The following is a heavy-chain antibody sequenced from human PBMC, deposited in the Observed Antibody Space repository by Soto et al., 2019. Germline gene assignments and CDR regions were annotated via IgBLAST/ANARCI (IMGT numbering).Heavy chain of an antibody. CDR1: GFTFSGSA. CDR3: TRLGYPTVTRYDQNDY. D-gene: IGHD4-17*01. CDR2: IRSKANSYAT. V-gene: IGHV3-73*01. Sequence: PGGSLRLSCAASGFTFSGSAMHWVRQASGKGLEWVGRIRSKANSYATAYAASVKGRFTISRDDSKNTAYLQMNSLKTEDTAVYYCTRLGYPTVTRYDQNDYWGQGTLVTVPQ. J-gene: IGHJ4*02.